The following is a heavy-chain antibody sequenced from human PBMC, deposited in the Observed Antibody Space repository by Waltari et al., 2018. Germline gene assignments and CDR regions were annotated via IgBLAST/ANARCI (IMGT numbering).Heavy chain of an antibody. V-gene: IGHV1-69*13. CDR3: ARAGYYYDSSGYRYYYYGMDV. D-gene: IGHD3-22*01. J-gene: IGHJ6*02. Sequence: QVQLVQSGAEVKKPGSSVKVSCKASGGTFSSYAISWVRQAPGQGTEWMGGIIPTFGTANYAQKFQGRVTITADESTSTAYMELSSLRSEDTAVYYCARAGYYYDSSGYRYYYYGMDVWGQGTTVTVSS. CDR1: GGTFSSYA. CDR2: IIPTFGTA.